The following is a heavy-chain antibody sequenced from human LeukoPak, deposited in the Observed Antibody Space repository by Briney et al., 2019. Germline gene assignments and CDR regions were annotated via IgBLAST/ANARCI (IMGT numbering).Heavy chain of an antibody. CDR2: MYYSGST. CDR1: GGSISSYY. V-gene: IGHV4-59*08. CDR3: ARHKYVLRFDY. D-gene: IGHD2-2*01. J-gene: IGHJ4*02. Sequence: PSETLSLTCTVSGGSISSYYCSWIRQPPGKGLEWIGYMYYSGSTNYHPSLKSRVTISVDPSKNQLSLKLSPVTAGATHLYYCARHKYVLRFDYWGEGPLVTVSS.